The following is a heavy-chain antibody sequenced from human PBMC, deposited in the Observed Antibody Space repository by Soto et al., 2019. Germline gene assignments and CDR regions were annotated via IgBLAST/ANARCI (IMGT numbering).Heavy chain of an antibody. J-gene: IGHJ4*02. Sequence: PGGSLRLSCTASGFTFSRHAMTWVRQAPGKGLEWVSGLSDSGGSIYYADSVKGRFTISRDNSKNTLYLQMNSLRAEDTALYYCVKDGPNWGKDFDYWGQGT. CDR2: LSDSGGSI. CDR3: VKDGPNWGKDFDY. CDR1: GFTFSRHA. D-gene: IGHD3-16*01. V-gene: IGHV3-23*01.